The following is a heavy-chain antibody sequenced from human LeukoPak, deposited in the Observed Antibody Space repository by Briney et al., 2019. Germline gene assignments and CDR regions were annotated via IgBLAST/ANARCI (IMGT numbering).Heavy chain of an antibody. CDR2: IIPIFGTA. D-gene: IGHD4-17*01. Sequence: ASVKVSCKASGGTFSSYAISWVRQAPGQGLEWMGRIIPIFGTANYAQKFQGRVTITTDESTSTAYMELSSLRSEDTAVYYCARATVTTRGEHFDYWGQGTLVTVSS. J-gene: IGHJ4*02. CDR3: ARATVTTRGEHFDY. CDR1: GGTFSSYA. V-gene: IGHV1-69*05.